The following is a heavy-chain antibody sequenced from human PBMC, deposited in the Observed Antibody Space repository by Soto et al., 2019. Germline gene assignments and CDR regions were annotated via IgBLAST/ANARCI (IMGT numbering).Heavy chain of an antibody. D-gene: IGHD2-15*01. V-gene: IGHV1-69*04. CDR2: VIPNLGVT. Sequence: SVKVSCKASGGTLSSYTFSWVGQAPGQGLEWMGRVIPNLGVTNYAKKFQGRFTIVVDTSTSTAYMELNSLRYEDTAVYYCARDKGYCSDTSCQDFDYWGQGTLVTVSS. CDR3: ARDKGYCSDTSCQDFDY. J-gene: IGHJ4*02. CDR1: GGTLSSYT.